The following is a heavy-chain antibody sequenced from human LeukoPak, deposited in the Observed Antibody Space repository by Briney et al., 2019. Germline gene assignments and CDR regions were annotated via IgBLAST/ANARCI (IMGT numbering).Heavy chain of an antibody. J-gene: IGHJ5*02. CDR3: ARAGGYCSSTSCQNWFDP. V-gene: IGHV4-61*02. Sequence: SETLSLTCTVSGGSISSGSYYWSWIRQPAGKGLEWIGRIYTSGSTNYNPSLKSRVTISVDTSKNQFSLKLSSVTAADTAVYYCARAGGYCSSTSCQNWFDPWGQGSPVTVSS. CDR2: IYTSGST. D-gene: IGHD2-2*01. CDR1: GGSISSGSYY.